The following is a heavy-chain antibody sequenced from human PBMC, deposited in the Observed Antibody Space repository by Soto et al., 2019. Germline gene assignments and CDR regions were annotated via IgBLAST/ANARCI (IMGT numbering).Heavy chain of an antibody. J-gene: IGHJ4*02. CDR1: GFTFSSYS. V-gene: IGHV3-21*01. Sequence: GGSLRLSCAASGFTFSSYSMNWVRQAPGKGLEWVSSISSSSSYIYYADSVKGRFTISRDNAKNSLYLQMNSLRAEDTAVYYCASSQTGYTWYFDYWGQGTLVTVSS. CDR2: ISSSSSYI. D-gene: IGHD3-9*01. CDR3: ASSQTGYTWYFDY.